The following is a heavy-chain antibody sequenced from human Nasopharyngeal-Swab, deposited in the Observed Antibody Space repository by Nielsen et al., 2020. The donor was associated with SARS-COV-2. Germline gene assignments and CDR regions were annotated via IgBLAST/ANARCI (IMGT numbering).Heavy chain of an antibody. Sequence: GGSLRLSCSVSEFTFSDYVMNWVRPAPGKGLEWVSSISSTNNFIFYADSVKGRFTISRDNTKNSLYLQMNTLRVADTAVYYCARGFRRGSYYDNIGADSWGQGTLVTVSS. D-gene: IGHD3-22*01. CDR2: ISSTNNFI. CDR3: ARGFRRGSYYDNIGADS. V-gene: IGHV3-21*01. J-gene: IGHJ4*02. CDR1: EFTFSDYV.